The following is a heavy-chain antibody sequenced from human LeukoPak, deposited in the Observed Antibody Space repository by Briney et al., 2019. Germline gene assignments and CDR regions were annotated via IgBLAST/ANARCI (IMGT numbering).Heavy chain of an antibody. Sequence: PSETLSLTCTVSGDSITSYHWTWIRQSPGRGLEWIGYVYYDGSTQYNPSLKSRVTISLDTPSKQFSLKLTSVTAADPAIYYCATYTRRCSGGTCYSIDYWGQGTLVTVPS. J-gene: IGHJ4*02. CDR2: VYYDGST. CDR1: GDSITSYH. D-gene: IGHD2-15*01. V-gene: IGHV4-59*08. CDR3: ATYTRRCSGGTCYSIDY.